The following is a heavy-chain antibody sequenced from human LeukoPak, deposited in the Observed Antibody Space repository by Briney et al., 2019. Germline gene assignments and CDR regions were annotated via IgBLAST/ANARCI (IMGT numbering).Heavy chain of an antibody. J-gene: IGHJ3*02. D-gene: IGHD2-15*01. Sequence: GGSLRLSCAASGFTFSSYWMSWARQAPGKGLEWEANIMQDGSEKYCVDSVKGRFTISRDNAKNSLYLQMNSLRAEDTAVYYCAKVDKGYCSGGSCYGVFDIWGQGTMVTVSS. CDR3: AKVDKGYCSGGSCYGVFDI. CDR1: GFTFSSYW. CDR2: IMQDGSEK. V-gene: IGHV3-7*02.